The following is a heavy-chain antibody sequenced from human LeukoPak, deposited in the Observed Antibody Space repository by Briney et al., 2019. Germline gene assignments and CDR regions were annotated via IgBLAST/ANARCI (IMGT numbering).Heavy chain of an antibody. CDR2: IYYRETT. CDR3: ARQRADYYYYYIDV. J-gene: IGHJ6*03. Sequence: SETLSLTCTVSGGSISSSNYDWDWIRQPPGKGLEWIGSIYYRETTYDNPSLKSRVTMSIDTSKNQFSLKLSSVTAADSAVYYCARQRADYYYYYIDVWGKGTTGTVS. V-gene: IGHV4-39*01. CDR1: GGSISSSNYD.